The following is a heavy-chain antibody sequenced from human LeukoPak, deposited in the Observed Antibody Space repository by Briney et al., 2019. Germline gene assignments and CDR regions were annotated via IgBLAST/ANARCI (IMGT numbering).Heavy chain of an antibody. V-gene: IGHV1-2*02. Sequence: ASVKVSCKASGYTFTGYCMHWVRQAPGQGLEWMGWINPNSGGTGYAQKFQGRVTMTRDTSISTAYMELTRLRSDDAAIYYCARAFTGTSRRYGDYWFDPWGQGTLVTVSS. CDR2: INPNSGGT. CDR1: GYTFTGYC. D-gene: IGHD4-17*01. J-gene: IGHJ5*02. CDR3: ARAFTGTSRRYGDYWFDP.